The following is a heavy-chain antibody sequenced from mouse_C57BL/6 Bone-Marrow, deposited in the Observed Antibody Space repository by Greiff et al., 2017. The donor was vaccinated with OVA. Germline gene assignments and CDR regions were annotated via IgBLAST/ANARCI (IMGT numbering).Heavy chain of an antibody. CDR2: IHPNSGST. J-gene: IGHJ1*03. Sequence: VQLQQPGAELVKPGASVKLSCKASGYTFTSYWMHWVKQRPGQGLEWIGMIHPNSGSTNYNEKFKSKATLTVDKSSSTAYMQLSSLTSEDSAVYYGARWLLPPYWYFDVGGTGTTVTVSS. CDR3: ARWLLPPYWYFDV. CDR1: GYTFTSYW. D-gene: IGHD2-3*01. V-gene: IGHV1-64*01.